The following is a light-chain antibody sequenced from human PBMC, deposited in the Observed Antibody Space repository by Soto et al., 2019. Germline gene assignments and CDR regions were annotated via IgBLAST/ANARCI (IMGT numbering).Light chain of an antibody. V-gene: IGLV1-40*01. CDR2: GNS. Sequence: QSVLTQPPSVSGAPGQRVTISCTGSSSNIGAGYDVHWYQQLPGTAPKLLIYGNSNRPSGVPDRFSGSKSGTSASPAITGLQAEDEADYYCQSCDSSLSGSGVFGTGTKLTVL. J-gene: IGLJ1*01. CDR3: QSCDSSLSGSGV. CDR1: SSNIGAGYD.